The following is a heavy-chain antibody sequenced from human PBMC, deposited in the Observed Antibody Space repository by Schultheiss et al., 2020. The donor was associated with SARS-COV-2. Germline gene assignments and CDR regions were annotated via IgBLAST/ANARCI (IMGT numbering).Heavy chain of an antibody. CDR1: GFTFSSYG. CDR3: AKDGPITIFGVVIPKGYYFDY. V-gene: IGHV3-30*18. D-gene: IGHD3-3*01. Sequence: GGSLRLSCAASGFTFSSYGMHWVRQAPGKGLEWVAVISYDGSNKYYADSVKGRFTISRDNYKNTLYLQMNSLRAEDTAVYYCAKDGPITIFGVVIPKGYYFDYWGQGTLVTVSS. CDR2: ISYDGSNK. J-gene: IGHJ4*02.